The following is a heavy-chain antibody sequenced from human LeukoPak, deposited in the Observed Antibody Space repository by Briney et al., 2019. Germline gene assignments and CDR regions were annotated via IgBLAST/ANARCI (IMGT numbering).Heavy chain of an antibody. V-gene: IGHV3-23*01. CDR2: ISGSGGST. D-gene: IGHD3-10*01. CDR1: GFTFSSYA. J-gene: IGHJ4*02. Sequence: PGGSLRLSCAASGFTFSSYAMTWVRQAPGKGLEWVSVISGSGGSTFSADSVKGRFTISRDDSKNTLFLQMNSLRVEDTAMYHCARIGLGVSFGSGFDYWGQGTLVTVTS. CDR3: ARIGLGVSFGSGFDY.